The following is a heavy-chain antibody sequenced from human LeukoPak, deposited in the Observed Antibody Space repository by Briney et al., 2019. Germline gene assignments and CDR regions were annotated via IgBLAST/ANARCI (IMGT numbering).Heavy chain of an antibody. CDR2: IIPILGIA. D-gene: IGHD1-26*01. V-gene: IGHV1-69*04. CDR1: GGTFSSYA. Sequence: SVKVSCKASGGTFSSYAISWVRQAPGQGLEWMGRIIPILGIANYAQKFQGRVTITADKSTSTAYMEPSSLRSEDTAVYYCAREVDVRSYSTQTNYYYGMDVWGQGTTVTVSS. CDR3: AREVDVRSYSTQTNYYYGMDV. J-gene: IGHJ6*02.